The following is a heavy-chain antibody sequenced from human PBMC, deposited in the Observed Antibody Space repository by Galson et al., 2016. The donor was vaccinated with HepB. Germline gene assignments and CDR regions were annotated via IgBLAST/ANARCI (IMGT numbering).Heavy chain of an antibody. CDR3: AGGVPQGL. D-gene: IGHD3-16*01. J-gene: IGHJ4*02. CDR1: GASLSSGDFY. CDR2: ISATGRA. V-gene: IGHV4-31*03. Sequence: TLSLTCPVSGASLSSGDFYWNWIRQIPGRGLVWIGLISATGRADYNPSHKSRLTISVDTPKNQFSLTLTSVTGADTAVYFRAGGVPQGLWGQGTLVTVSS.